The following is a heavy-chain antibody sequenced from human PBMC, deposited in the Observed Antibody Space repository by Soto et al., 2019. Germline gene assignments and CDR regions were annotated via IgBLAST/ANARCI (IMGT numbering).Heavy chain of an antibody. D-gene: IGHD3-10*01. Sequence: GASVKVSCKASGGAFSSYAISWVRQAPGQGLEWMGGIIPIFGTANYAQKFQGRVTITADKSTSTAYMELSSLRSEDTAVYYCARGPGHYRPWYYFDYWGQGTLVTVSS. J-gene: IGHJ4*02. V-gene: IGHV1-69*06. CDR1: GGAFSSYA. CDR3: ARGPGHYRPWYYFDY. CDR2: IIPIFGTA.